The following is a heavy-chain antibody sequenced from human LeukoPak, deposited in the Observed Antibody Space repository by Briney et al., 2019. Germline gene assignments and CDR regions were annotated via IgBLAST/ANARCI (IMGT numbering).Heavy chain of an antibody. J-gene: IGHJ6*02. CDR3: ANTMVRGDYYYYGMDV. CDR1: GFTFSSYE. D-gene: IGHD3-10*01. CDR2: ISGSGGST. V-gene: IGHV3-23*01. Sequence: GGSLRLSCAASGFTFSSYEMNWVRQAPGKGLEWVSAISGSGGSTYYADSVKGRFTISRDNSKNTLYLQMNSLRAEDTAVYYCANTMVRGDYYYYGMDVWGQGTTVTVSS.